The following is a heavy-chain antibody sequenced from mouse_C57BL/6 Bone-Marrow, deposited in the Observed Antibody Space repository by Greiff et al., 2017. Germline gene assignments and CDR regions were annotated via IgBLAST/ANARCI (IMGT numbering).Heavy chain of an antibody. CDR1: GYAFSSYW. J-gene: IGHJ3*01. CDR2: IYPGDGDT. V-gene: IGHV1-80*01. Sequence: VQLQQSGAELVKPGASVKISCKASGYAFSSYWMNWVQQRPGKGLEWIGQIYPGDGDTNYNGKFKGKATLTADKSSSTAYMQLSSLTSEDSAVYFCARPRLAYWGQGTLVTVSA. CDR3: ARPRLAY.